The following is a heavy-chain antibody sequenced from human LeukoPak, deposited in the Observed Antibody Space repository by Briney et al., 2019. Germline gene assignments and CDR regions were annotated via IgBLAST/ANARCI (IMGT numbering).Heavy chain of an antibody. Sequence: PGGSLRLSCAASGFTFSSYSMNWVRQAPGKGLEWVANIKQDGSEKYYVDSVKGRFTISRDNAKNSLYLQMNSLRAEDTAVYYCARAPPTTTDYGDYLTRWDYFDYWGQGTLVTVSS. CDR3: ARAPPTTTDYGDYLTRWDYFDY. J-gene: IGHJ4*02. V-gene: IGHV3-7*01. CDR2: IKQDGSEK. CDR1: GFTFSSYS. D-gene: IGHD4-17*01.